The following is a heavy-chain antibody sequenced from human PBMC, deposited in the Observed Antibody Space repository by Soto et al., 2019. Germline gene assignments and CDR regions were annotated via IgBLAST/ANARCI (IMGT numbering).Heavy chain of an antibody. Sequence: QVQLVQSGAEVKKPGASVKVSCKVSGYTLTELSMHWVRQAPGKGLEWMGGFDPEDGETIYAQKFQGRVTMTEDTSTNTAYMERSSLRSEDTAVYYCATSRGGSSTSSYQSGFDYWGQGTLVTVSS. D-gene: IGHD2-2*01. J-gene: IGHJ4*02. V-gene: IGHV1-24*01. CDR1: GYTLTELS. CDR2: FDPEDGET. CDR3: ATSRGGSSTSSYQSGFDY.